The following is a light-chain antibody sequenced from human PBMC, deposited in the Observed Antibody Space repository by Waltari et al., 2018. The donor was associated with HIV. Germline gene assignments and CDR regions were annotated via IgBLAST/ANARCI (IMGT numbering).Light chain of an antibody. Sequence: EIVMTQSPATLSVSPGERATLSCRASQSVSSNLAWYQQKPGQAPRLLIYGASTRATGIPARFSGSASGTEFTLTISSLHSEDFAVYYCQQYNNWPRTFGQGTKVEIK. CDR1: QSVSSN. CDR2: GAS. V-gene: IGKV3-15*01. CDR3: QQYNNWPRT. J-gene: IGKJ1*01.